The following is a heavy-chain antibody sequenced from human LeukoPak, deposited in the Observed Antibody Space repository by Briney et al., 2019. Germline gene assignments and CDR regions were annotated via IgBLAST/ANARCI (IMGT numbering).Heavy chain of an antibody. CDR1: GFTFSAYS. CDR3: ARGRRDNWNYGYYYYYYYMDV. D-gene: IGHD1-7*01. V-gene: IGHV3-21*01. Sequence: PGGSLRLSCAASGFTFSAYSMNWVRQAPGKGLEWVSSISSSSSYIYYADSVKGRFTISRDNAKNSLYLQMNSLRAEYTAVYYCARGRRDNWNYGYYYYYYYMDVWGKGTTVTVSS. J-gene: IGHJ6*03. CDR2: ISSSSSYI.